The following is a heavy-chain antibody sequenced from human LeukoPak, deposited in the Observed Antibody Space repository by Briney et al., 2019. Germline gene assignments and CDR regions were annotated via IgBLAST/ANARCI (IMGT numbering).Heavy chain of an antibody. V-gene: IGHV4-59*01. CDR1: GGSISSYY. CDR3: ATYHFRGDAHYFDY. D-gene: IGHD3-10*02. CDR2: IYYSGST. J-gene: IGHJ4*02. Sequence: SETLSLTCTVSGGSISSYYWGWIRQPPGKGLEWTAYIYYSGSTNYNPSLKSRVTISVDTSKNQFSLKLSSVTATDTAVYYCATYHFRGDAHYFDYWGQGILVTVSS.